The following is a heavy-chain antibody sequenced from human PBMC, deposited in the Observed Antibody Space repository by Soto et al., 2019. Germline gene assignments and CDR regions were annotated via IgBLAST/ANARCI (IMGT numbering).Heavy chain of an antibody. J-gene: IGHJ2*01. V-gene: IGHV5-51*01. CDR2: IYPGDSDT. Sequence: LGESLKISCKGSGYSFTSCWIGWVRQMPGKGLEWMGIIYPGDSDTRYSPSFQGQVTISADKSISTAYPQWSSLKASDTAMYYCARLYDSSGYYYWYFDLWGRGTLVTVSS. D-gene: IGHD3-22*01. CDR3: ARLYDSSGYYYWYFDL. CDR1: GYSFTSCW.